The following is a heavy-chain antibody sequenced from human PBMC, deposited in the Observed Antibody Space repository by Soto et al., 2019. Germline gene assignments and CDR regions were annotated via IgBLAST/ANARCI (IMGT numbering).Heavy chain of an antibody. CDR1: GGSISSGDYY. Sequence: SETLSLTCTVSGGSISSGDYYWSWSRQPPGKGLEWIGYIYYSGSTYYNPSLKSRVTISVDTSKNQFSLKLSSVTAADTAVYYCARDHIVVVPAAIYYYYGMDVWGQGTTVTVSS. D-gene: IGHD2-2*01. V-gene: IGHV4-30-4*01. J-gene: IGHJ6*02. CDR3: ARDHIVVVPAAIYYYYGMDV. CDR2: IYYSGST.